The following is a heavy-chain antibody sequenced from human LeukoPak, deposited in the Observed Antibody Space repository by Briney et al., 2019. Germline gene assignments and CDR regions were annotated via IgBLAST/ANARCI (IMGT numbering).Heavy chain of an antibody. D-gene: IGHD6-19*01. CDR1: GFSFSRYS. CDR3: AGETRSSGSFDI. V-gene: IGHV3-21*06. Sequence: GGSLRLSCAASGFSFSRYSMNWVRQAPGKGLEWVSSISSSSSYISNADSVKGRFTISRDNAKNSLYLQMNSLRAEDTAVYYCAGETRSSGSFDIWGQGTMVTVSS. J-gene: IGHJ3*02. CDR2: ISSSSSYI.